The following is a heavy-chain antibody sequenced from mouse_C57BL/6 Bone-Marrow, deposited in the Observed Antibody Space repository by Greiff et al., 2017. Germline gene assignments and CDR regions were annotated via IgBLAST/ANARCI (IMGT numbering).Heavy chain of an antibody. D-gene: IGHD3-3*01. CDR2: ISDGGSYT. CDR1: GFTFSSYA. CDR3: ARTRRRVYYYAMDY. Sequence: EVQVVESGGGLVKPGGSLKLSCAASGFTFSSYAMSWVRQTPEKRLEWVATISDGGSYTYYPDNVKGRFTISRDNAKNNLYLQMSHLKSEDTAMYYCARTRRRVYYYAMDYWGQGTSVNVSS. J-gene: IGHJ4*01. V-gene: IGHV5-4*01.